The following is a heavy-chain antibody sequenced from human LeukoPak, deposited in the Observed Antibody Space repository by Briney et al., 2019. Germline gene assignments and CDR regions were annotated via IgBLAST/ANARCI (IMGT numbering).Heavy chain of an antibody. Sequence: AASVKVSCKASGGTFSSYAISWVRQAPGQGLEWMGRIIPIFGTANYAQKFQGRVTITTDESTSTAYMELSSLRSEGTAVYYCAREPIKQLWFRVAGTSDAFDIWGQGTMVTVSS. V-gene: IGHV1-69*05. CDR3: AREPIKQLWFRVAGTSDAFDI. D-gene: IGHD5-18*01. J-gene: IGHJ3*02. CDR1: GGTFSSYA. CDR2: IIPIFGTA.